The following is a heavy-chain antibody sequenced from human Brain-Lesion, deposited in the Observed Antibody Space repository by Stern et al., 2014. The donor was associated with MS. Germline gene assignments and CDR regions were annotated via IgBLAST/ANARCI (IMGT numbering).Heavy chain of an antibody. V-gene: IGHV1-2*02. CDR1: GYIFTGYY. CDR3: ARDQRGITIFGVVTDYYYLGMDV. Sequence: GQLEESGAEVKKPGASVKVSCKTSGYIFTGYYIHWVRQAPGQGLEWMAWINPNTGGTKYAQKFQGRVTMSRDTSISTAYVELSSLTSDDTAVYYCARDQRGITIFGVVTDYYYLGMDVWGQGTTVTVSS. D-gene: IGHD3-3*01. CDR2: INPNTGGT. J-gene: IGHJ6*02.